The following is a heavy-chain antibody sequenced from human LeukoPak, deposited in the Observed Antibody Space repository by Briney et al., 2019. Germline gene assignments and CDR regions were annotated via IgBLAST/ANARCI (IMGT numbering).Heavy chain of an antibody. D-gene: IGHD3-10*01. CDR3: ALQGIGFGELFPTDAFDI. Sequence: GESLNISCKGSGYSFTSYWIGWVRQMPGKGLEWMGIIYPGDSDTRYSPSFQGQVTISADKSISTAYLQWSSLKASDTAMYYCALQGIGFGELFPTDAFDIWGQGTMVTVSS. V-gene: IGHV5-51*01. CDR2: IYPGDSDT. CDR1: GYSFTSYW. J-gene: IGHJ3*02.